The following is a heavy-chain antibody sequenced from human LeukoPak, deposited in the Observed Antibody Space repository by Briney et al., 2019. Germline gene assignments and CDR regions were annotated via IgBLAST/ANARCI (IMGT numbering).Heavy chain of an antibody. CDR3: ARTADFDY. V-gene: IGHV3-66*02. CDR1: GITLSNYG. Sequence: GGSLRLSCAVSGITLSNYGMSWVRQAPGKGLEWVSVIYSGGSTYYADSVKGRFTISRDNSKNTLYLQMNSLRAEDTAVYYCARTADFDYWGQGTLVTVSS. J-gene: IGHJ4*02. CDR2: IYSGGST.